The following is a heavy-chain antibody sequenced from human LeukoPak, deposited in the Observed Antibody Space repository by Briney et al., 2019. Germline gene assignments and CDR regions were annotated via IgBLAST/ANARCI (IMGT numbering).Heavy chain of an antibody. CDR2: ISAYNGNT. CDR1: GYTFTSYG. V-gene: IGHV1-18*01. J-gene: IGHJ4*02. CDR3: ARVTPQKSTLYYFDY. Sequence: ASVKVSCKASGYTFTSYGISWVRQAPGQGLEWMGWISAYNGNTNYAQKLQGRVTMTTDTSTSTAYMELRSLRSDDTAVYYCARVTPQKSTLYYFDYWGQGTLVTVSS.